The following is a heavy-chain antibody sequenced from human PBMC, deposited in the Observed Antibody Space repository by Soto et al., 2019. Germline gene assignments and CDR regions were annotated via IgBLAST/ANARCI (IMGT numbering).Heavy chain of an antibody. CDR3: AKSSNYGGNPGDWFDP. Sequence: GGSLRLSCAASGFTFSSYGIHWVRQAPGKGLEWVAFISYDGGNKYYADSVKGRFTISRDNSKNTLFLQMNSLRAEDTAVYYCAKSSNYGGNPGDWFDPWGQGTLVTVSS. V-gene: IGHV3-30*18. CDR1: GFTFSSYG. CDR2: ISYDGGNK. D-gene: IGHD4-17*01. J-gene: IGHJ5*02.